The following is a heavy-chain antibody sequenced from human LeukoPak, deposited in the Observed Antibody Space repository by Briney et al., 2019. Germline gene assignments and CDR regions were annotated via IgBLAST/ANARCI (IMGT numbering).Heavy chain of an antibody. CDR2: ISGHSGNT. CDR3: ARARVPIAVAGLYYFDY. D-gene: IGHD6-19*01. CDR1: GYTFTNYG. J-gene: IGHJ4*02. V-gene: IGHV1-18*01. Sequence: ASVKVSCKTSGYTFTNYGISWVRQAPGQGLEWMGWISGHSGNTKYAQRHQGRVIMTTDTSTSTAYMELRSLKSDDTALSYCARARVPIAVAGLYYFDYWGQGALVTVSS.